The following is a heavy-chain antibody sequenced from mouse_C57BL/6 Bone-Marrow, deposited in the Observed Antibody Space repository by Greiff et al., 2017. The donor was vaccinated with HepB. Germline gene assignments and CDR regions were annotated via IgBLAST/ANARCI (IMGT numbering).Heavy chain of an antibody. Sequence: VHVKQSGAELVRPGASVKLSCTASGFNIKDDYMHWVKQRPEQGLEWIGWIDPENGDTEYASKFQGKATITADTSSNTAYLQLSSLTSEDTAVYYCLIYGNYGYFDVWGTGTTVTVSS. CDR3: LIYGNYGYFDV. V-gene: IGHV14-4*01. CDR2: IDPENGDT. CDR1: GFNIKDDY. D-gene: IGHD2-1*01. J-gene: IGHJ1*03.